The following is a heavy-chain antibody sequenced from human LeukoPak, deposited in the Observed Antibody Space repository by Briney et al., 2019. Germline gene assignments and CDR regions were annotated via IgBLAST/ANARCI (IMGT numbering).Heavy chain of an antibody. Sequence: KTSETLSLTCTVSGGSISSYYWSWIRQPPGKGLEWIGYIYYSGSTNYNPSLKSRVTISVDTSKNQFSLKLSSVTAADTAVYYCARAYDSSGYLTTRPFDYWGQGTLVTVSS. CDR1: GGSISSYY. CDR2: IYYSGST. D-gene: IGHD3-22*01. J-gene: IGHJ4*02. V-gene: IGHV4-59*01. CDR3: ARAYDSSGYLTTRPFDY.